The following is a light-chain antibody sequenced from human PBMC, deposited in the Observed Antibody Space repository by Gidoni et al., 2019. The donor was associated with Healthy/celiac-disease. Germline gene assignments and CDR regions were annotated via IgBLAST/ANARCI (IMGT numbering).Light chain of an antibody. CDR2: RNN. CDR1: SSNIGSNY. J-gene: IGLJ3*02. V-gene: IGLV1-47*01. CDR3: AAWDDSLSGFWV. Sequence: QSVLTQQPSASGTPGQRVTISCSGSSSNIGSNYVYWYQQLPGTAPKLLIYRNNQRPSGVPDRFSGSLAISGLRSEDDADYYCAAWDDSLSGFWVFGGGTKLTVL.